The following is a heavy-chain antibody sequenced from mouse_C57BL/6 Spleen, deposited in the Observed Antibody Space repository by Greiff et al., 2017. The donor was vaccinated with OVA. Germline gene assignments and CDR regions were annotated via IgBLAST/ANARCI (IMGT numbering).Heavy chain of an antibody. Sequence: EVQGVESGGGLVKPGGSLKLSCAASGFTFSSYAMSWVRQTPEKRLEWVATISDGGSYTYYPDNVKGRFTISRDNAKNNLYLQMSHLKSEDTAMYYCARALYGSSYDYAMDYWGQGTSVTVSS. CDR2: ISDGGSYT. V-gene: IGHV5-4*01. CDR3: ARALYGSSYDYAMDY. CDR1: GFTFSSYA. D-gene: IGHD1-1*01. J-gene: IGHJ4*01.